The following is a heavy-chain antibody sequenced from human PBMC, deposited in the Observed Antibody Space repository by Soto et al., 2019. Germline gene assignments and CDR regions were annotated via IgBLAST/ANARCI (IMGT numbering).Heavy chain of an antibody. CDR2: IYHSGST. V-gene: IGHV4-4*02. CDR1: GGSISTNNW. Sequence: PSETLSLTCAVSGGSISTNNWWHWVRQPPGQGLEWIGEIYHSGSTNYSPSLKSRVTMSVDKSKGQFSLSLSAVTAADTAVYYCARERGAGTYQGFDYWGQGTLVNVSS. D-gene: IGHD3-16*02. CDR3: ARERGAGTYQGFDY. J-gene: IGHJ4*02.